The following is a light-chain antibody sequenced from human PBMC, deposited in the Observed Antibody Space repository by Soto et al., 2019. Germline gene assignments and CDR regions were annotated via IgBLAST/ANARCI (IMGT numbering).Light chain of an antibody. CDR1: NIGSKS. Sequence: SYELTQPPSVSVAPGQTARITCGGNNIGSKSVHWYQQKPGLAPVLVVYDDSDRPSGIPERFSGSNSGNTATLTISRVEAGDEADYYCQVWDSSSDHPGVFGTGTKLTVL. CDR3: QVWDSSSDHPGV. V-gene: IGLV3-21*02. CDR2: DDS. J-gene: IGLJ1*01.